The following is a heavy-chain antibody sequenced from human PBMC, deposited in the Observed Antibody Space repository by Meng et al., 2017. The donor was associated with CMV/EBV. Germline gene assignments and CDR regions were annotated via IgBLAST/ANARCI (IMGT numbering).Heavy chain of an antibody. Sequence: LQVSVPRRLNPSETLYLPCSVSGRSISSYYWSWRRQPAGKGLEWIGRIYTSGSTNYNPSLKSRVTMSVDTSKNQFSLKLSSVTAADTAVYYCARGPEVDYGDYVGLDYWGQGTLVTVSS. V-gene: IGHV4-4*07. CDR1: GRSISSYY. CDR2: IYTSGST. J-gene: IGHJ4*02. CDR3: ARGPEVDYGDYVGLDY. D-gene: IGHD4-17*01.